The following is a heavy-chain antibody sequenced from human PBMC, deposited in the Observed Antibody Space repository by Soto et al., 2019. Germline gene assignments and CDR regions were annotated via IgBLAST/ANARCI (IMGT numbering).Heavy chain of an antibody. Sequence: GESLKISCKGSGYSFTSYWISWVRQMPGKGLEWMGRIDPSDSYTNYSPSFQGHVTISADKSISTAYLQWSSLKASDTAMYYCARTTGGHVVAVADYNWFDPWGQGTLVTVSS. CDR3: ARTTGGHVVAVADYNWFDP. D-gene: IGHD6-19*01. CDR1: GYSFTSYW. CDR2: IDPSDSYT. V-gene: IGHV5-10-1*01. J-gene: IGHJ5*02.